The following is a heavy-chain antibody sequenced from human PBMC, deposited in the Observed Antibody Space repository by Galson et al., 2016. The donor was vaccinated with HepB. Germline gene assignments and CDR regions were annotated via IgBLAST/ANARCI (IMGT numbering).Heavy chain of an antibody. Sequence: SETLSLTCSVSGGSISSRSYYWGWIRQPPRKGLEWIGSIQYSGSTYYNPSLKSRVTISVDTSKNQFSLKLSSVTAADTAVYYCVRALGDYYDSSGYYLNFDYWGQGTLVTVSS. D-gene: IGHD3-22*01. CDR2: IQYSGST. J-gene: IGHJ4*02. CDR1: GGSISSRSYY. CDR3: VRALGDYYDSSGYYLNFDY. V-gene: IGHV4-39*07.